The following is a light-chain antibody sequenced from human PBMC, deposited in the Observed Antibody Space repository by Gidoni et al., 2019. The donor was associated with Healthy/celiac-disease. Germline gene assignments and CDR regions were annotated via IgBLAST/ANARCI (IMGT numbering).Light chain of an antibody. Sequence: EIVLPPSPATLSLSPGERATLSCRASQSVSSYLAWYQQKHGQAPRLLIYDASNRATGIPARFSGSGSGTDFTLTISSLEPEDFAVYYCQQRSNWTYTFGQGTKLEIK. CDR3: QQRSNWTYT. CDR1: QSVSSY. J-gene: IGKJ2*01. V-gene: IGKV3-11*01. CDR2: DAS.